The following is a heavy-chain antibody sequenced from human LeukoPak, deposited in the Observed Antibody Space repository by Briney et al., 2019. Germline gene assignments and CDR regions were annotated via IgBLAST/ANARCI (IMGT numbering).Heavy chain of an antibody. J-gene: IGHJ4*02. D-gene: IGHD1-20*01. V-gene: IGHV3-23*01. CDR3: AKANGNWNDRLLDY. CDR2: IGGGGGSI. CDR1: GFTFSSYA. Sequence: GGSLRLSCAASGFTFSSYAMNWVRQAPGKGLEWVSVIGGGGGSIYYADSVKGRFTISRDNSKNTLYLQMNRLRAEDTALYYCAKANGNWNDRLLDYWGQGTLVTVSS.